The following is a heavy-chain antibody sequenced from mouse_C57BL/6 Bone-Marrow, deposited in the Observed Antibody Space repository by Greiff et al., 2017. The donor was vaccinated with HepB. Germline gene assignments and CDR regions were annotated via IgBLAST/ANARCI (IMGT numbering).Heavy chain of an antibody. CDR2: IYPRSGNT. CDR1: GYTFTSYG. CDR3: ARSNYYYGSSPFAY. J-gene: IGHJ3*01. D-gene: IGHD1-1*01. Sequence: QVHVKQSGAELARPGASVKLSCKASGYTFTSYGISWVKQRTGQGLEWIGEIYPRSGNTYYNEKFKGKATLTADKSSSTAYMELRSLTSEDSAVYFCARSNYYYGSSPFAYWGQGTLVTVSA. V-gene: IGHV1-81*01.